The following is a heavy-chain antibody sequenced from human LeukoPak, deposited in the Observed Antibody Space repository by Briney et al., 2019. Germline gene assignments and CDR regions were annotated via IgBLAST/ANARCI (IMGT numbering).Heavy chain of an antibody. D-gene: IGHD6-19*01. J-gene: IGHJ5*02. Sequence: SVKVSCKASGGTFSSYAISWVRQAPGQGLEWMGRIIPILGIANYAQKFQGRVTITADKSTSTAYMELSSLRSEDTAVYYCARDPISVAVAGTWFDPWGQGTLVTVSS. CDR2: IIPILGIA. V-gene: IGHV1-69*04. CDR1: GGTFSSYA. CDR3: ARDPISVAVAGTWFDP.